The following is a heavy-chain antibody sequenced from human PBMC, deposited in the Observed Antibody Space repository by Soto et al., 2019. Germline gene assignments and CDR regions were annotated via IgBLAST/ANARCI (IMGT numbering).Heavy chain of an antibody. V-gene: IGHV3-11*01. CDR1: GLTFSDYY. J-gene: IGHJ4*02. CDR3: ATGRLEATVLDY. D-gene: IGHD1-26*01. Sequence: GGPLRLSCAASGLTFSDYYMSWIRQAPGKGLEWVSYIDSSGDHIHYGDSVKGRFTISRDNAKNSLYLQMNSLRAEDTAVYYCATGRLEATVLDYWGQGTLVTVSS. CDR2: IDSSGDHI.